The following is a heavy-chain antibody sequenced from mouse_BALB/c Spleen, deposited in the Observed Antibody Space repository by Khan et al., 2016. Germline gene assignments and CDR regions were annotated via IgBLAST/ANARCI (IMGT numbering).Heavy chain of an antibody. CDR2: ISSGSSAI. J-gene: IGHJ2*01. CDR3: VRGDY. Sequence: EVELVESGGGLVQPGGSRKLSCAASGFTFSSFGMHWVRQAPEKGLEWVAFISSGSSAIYYADTVKGRFTISSDNPKKTLFLQMTSRRSEDTAMYYCVRGDYWGQGTTLTVSS. V-gene: IGHV5-17*02. CDR1: GFTFSSFG.